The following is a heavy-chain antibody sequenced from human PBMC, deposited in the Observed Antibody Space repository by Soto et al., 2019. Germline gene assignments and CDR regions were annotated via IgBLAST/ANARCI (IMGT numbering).Heavy chain of an antibody. CDR2: IYYSGST. J-gene: IGHJ4*02. V-gene: IGHV4-31*03. CDR3: ARGYSSGWYNFDY. Sequence: QVQMQESGPGLVKPSQTLSLTCTVSGGSISSGGDYWSWIRQHPGKGLEWIGYIYYSGSTYYNPSLKSRVTISVDTSKNQFSLKLSSVTAADTAVYYCARGYSSGWYNFDYWGQGTLVTVSS. CDR1: GGSISSGGDY. D-gene: IGHD6-19*01.